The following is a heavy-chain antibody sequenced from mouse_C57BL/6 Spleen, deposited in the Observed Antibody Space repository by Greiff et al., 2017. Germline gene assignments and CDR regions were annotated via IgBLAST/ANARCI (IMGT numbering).Heavy chain of an antibody. J-gene: IGHJ3*01. CDR2: IAPETGGT. Sequence: VHLQQSGAELVRPGASVTLSCKASGYTFTDYEMHWVKQTPVHGLEWIGAIAPETGGTAYNQKFKGKAILTADKTSSTAYMELRSLTSEDSAVYYCTAYYYGSSYWGQGTLVTVSA. CDR3: TAYYYGSSY. V-gene: IGHV1-15*01. CDR1: GYTFTDYE. D-gene: IGHD1-1*01.